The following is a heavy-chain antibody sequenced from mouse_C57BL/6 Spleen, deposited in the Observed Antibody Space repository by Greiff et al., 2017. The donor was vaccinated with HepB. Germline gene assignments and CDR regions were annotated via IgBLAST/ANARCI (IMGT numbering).Heavy chain of an antibody. CDR2: IYPGDGGT. J-gene: IGHJ2*01. V-gene: IGHV1-53*01. D-gene: IGHD2-4*01. CDR3: ARNGGWDYEAY. Sequence: QVQLQESGPELVKPGASVKMSCKASGYTFTSYWVHWVKQWPGKGLEWIGVIYPGDGGTNYNEKFKSKATLTEDKSYSTAYMQLSSLTSEDAAVYYCARNGGWDYEAYWGQGTTVTVSS. CDR1: GYTFTSYW.